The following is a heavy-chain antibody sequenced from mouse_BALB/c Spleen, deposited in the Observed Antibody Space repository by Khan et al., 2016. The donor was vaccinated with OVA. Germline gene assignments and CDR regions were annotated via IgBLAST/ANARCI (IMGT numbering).Heavy chain of an antibody. CDR1: GYTFTTYT. CDR2: INPSNGYT. D-gene: IGHD2-14*01. V-gene: IGHV1-4*01. J-gene: IGHJ3*01. CDR3: AREGAYYRSDGWFSY. Sequence: VQLQQPGAELARPGASVKMSCKAFGYTFTTYTMHWVQQRPGQGLEWIGYINPSNGYTNYNQKFKDKSTLTADKSSSTAYMQLSSLTSDYSAVYYGAREGAYYRSDGWFSYWGQGTLGTVSA.